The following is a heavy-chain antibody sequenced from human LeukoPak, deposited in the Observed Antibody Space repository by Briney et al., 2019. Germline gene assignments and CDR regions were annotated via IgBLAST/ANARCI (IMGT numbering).Heavy chain of an antibody. CDR3: ARVRVVWWYGMDV. Sequence: GGSLRLSCAASGFTFSSYAMSWVRQAPGKGLEWVSSISSSSSYIYYADSVKGRFTISRDNAENSLYLQMNSLRAEDTAVYYCARVRVVWWYGMDVWGKGTTVTVSS. CDR1: GFTFSSYA. D-gene: IGHD2-8*02. J-gene: IGHJ6*04. V-gene: IGHV3-21*01. CDR2: ISSSSSYI.